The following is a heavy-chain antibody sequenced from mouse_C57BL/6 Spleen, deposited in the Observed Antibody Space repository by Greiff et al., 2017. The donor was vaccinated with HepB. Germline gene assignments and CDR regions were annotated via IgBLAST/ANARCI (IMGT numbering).Heavy chain of an antibody. V-gene: IGHV2-3*01. J-gene: IGHJ4*01. Sequence: VKLVESGPGLVAPSQSLSITCTVSGFSFTSYGVSWVRQPPGKGLEWLGVIWGDGSTNYHSALISRLSISKDNSKSQVFLKLNSLQTDDTATYYCAKPERYYGSSYTYYAMDYWGQGTSVTVSS. CDR2: IWGDGST. CDR3: AKPERYYGSSYTYYAMDY. CDR1: GFSFTSYG. D-gene: IGHD1-1*01.